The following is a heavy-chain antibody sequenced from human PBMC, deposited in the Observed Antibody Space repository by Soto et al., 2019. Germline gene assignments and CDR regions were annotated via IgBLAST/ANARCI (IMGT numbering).Heavy chain of an antibody. V-gene: IGHV1-69*12. J-gene: IGHJ6*04. D-gene: IGHD5-18*01. CDR2: IIPIFGRG. Sequence: QVQLVQSGAEVRKPGSSVKVSCKVSGDSFISYAISWVRQAPGQGLEWMGGIIPIFGRGNYAQRFQGRVAITGDESTSTGNMELSGMRSEDTAVYYCARDGSTVDEAMVSQYYYGMDVWGKVTKVTVSS. CDR1: GDSFISYA. CDR3: ARDGSTVDEAMVSQYYYGMDV.